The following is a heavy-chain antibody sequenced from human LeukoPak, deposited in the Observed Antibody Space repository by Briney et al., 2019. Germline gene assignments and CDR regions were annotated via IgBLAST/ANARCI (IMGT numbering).Heavy chain of an antibody. CDR3: ARELMTYGSGSYQYYFDY. Sequence: SQTLSLTCTVSGGPISSGGYYWSWIRQHPGKGLEWIGYIYYSGSTYYNPSLKSRVTISVDTSKNQFSLKLGSVTAADTAMYYCARELMTYGSGSYQYYFDYWGQGTLVTVSS. V-gene: IGHV4-31*03. CDR2: IYYSGST. D-gene: IGHD3-10*01. J-gene: IGHJ4*02. CDR1: GGPISSGGYY.